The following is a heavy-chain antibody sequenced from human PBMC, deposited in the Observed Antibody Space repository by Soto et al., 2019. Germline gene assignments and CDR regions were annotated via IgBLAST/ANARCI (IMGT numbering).Heavy chain of an antibody. CDR2: INPNNGDT. Sequence: ASVKVSCKASGYTFTGYYMHWVRQAPGQGLEWMGRINPNNGDTTFPPKFQGRVTMTRDTSISTAYMQLSRLRSDGTAVYYCARDWYYFDSSGYSKPVWDYYYGMDVWG. CDR1: GYTFTGYY. J-gene: IGHJ6*02. D-gene: IGHD3-22*01. V-gene: IGHV1-2*06. CDR3: ARDWYYFDSSGYSKPVWDYYYGMDV.